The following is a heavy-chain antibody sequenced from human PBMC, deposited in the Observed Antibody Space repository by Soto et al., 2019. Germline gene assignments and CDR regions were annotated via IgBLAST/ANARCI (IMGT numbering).Heavy chain of an antibody. Sequence: QVQLVQSGAEMKKPGSSVKVSCQSSGGTFNTYAMNWVRQAPGQGPEWMGDISPMFGAANYAPKFQGRVTITADESTGTSHMQLSSLPSADTALYFCAREVQVHTPAFAYWGQGTLVTVSS. V-gene: IGHV1-69*19. CDR2: ISPMFGAA. CDR1: GGTFNTYA. CDR3: AREVQVHTPAFAY. J-gene: IGHJ4*02. D-gene: IGHD3-10*01.